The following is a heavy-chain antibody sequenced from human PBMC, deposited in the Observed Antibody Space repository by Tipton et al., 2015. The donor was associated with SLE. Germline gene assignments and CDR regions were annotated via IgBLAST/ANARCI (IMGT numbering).Heavy chain of an antibody. D-gene: IGHD5-24*01. Sequence: QVQLVQSGAEVKKPGSSVKVSCKTSGGSFSRYSINWVRQAPGQGLEWMGRSIPIFGAPKYAQKLQGRVTITADESTGTAYMELSSLRSEDTAVYYCARGDDSYGMDVWGQGTTVTVSS. J-gene: IGHJ6*02. CDR2: SIPIFGAP. CDR1: GGSFSRYS. V-gene: IGHV1-69*18. CDR3: ARGDDSYGMDV.